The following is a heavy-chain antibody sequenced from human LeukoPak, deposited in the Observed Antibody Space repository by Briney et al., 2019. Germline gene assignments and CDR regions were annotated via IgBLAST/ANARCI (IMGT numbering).Heavy chain of an antibody. V-gene: IGHV4-39*07. Sequence: SETLSLTCTVSGGSVSSGSYYWSWIRQPPGKGLEWIGEINHSGSTNYNPSLKSRVTISVDTSKNQFSLKLSSVTAADTAVYYCARNLGGSSWVFDYWGQGTLVTVSS. CDR3: ARNLGGSSWVFDY. D-gene: IGHD6-13*01. CDR2: INHSGST. CDR1: GGSVSSGSYY. J-gene: IGHJ4*02.